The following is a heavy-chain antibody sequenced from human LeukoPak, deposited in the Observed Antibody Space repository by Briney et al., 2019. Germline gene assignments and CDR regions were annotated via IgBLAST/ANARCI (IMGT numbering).Heavy chain of an antibody. CDR3: SHSSRSPDCGGSRCYHFDY. CDR2: IYWDGDK. J-gene: IGHJ4*02. D-gene: IGHD2-15*01. Sequence: KESGPTLVKPTQTLTLTCTFSGFSLSTSGVGVGWIRQPPGKPLDWLAIIYWDGDKRYSPSLKNRLTITKDTSKNQVVLTMTNMDPVDTATYFCSHSSRSPDCGGSRCYHFDYWGQGTLVTVSS. V-gene: IGHV2-5*02. CDR1: GFSLSTSGVG.